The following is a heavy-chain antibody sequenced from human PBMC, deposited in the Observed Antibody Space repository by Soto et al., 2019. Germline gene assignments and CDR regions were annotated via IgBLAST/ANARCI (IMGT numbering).Heavy chain of an antibody. CDR1: GGSISSGDYY. CDR2: IYYSGST. CDR3: ARSIAVAGNPYYGMDV. V-gene: IGHV4-30-4*01. Sequence: SETLSLTCTVSGGSISSGDYYWSWIRQPPGKGLEWIGYIYYSGSTYYNPSLKSRVTISVDTSKNQFSLKLSSVTAADTAVYYCARSIAVAGNPYYGMDVWGQGTTVTSP. J-gene: IGHJ6*02. D-gene: IGHD6-19*01.